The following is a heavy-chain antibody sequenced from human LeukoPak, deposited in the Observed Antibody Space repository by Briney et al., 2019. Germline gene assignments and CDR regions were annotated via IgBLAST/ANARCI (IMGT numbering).Heavy chain of an antibody. CDR1: GGTFSSYA. CDR2: IIPISGGT. Sequence: ASVKVSCKASGGTFSSYAISWVRQAPGQGLEWMGGIIPISGGTNYAQKFQGWVTMTRDTSISTAYMELSRLRSDDTAVYYCARERYSAYDYDGWDYGMDVWGQGTTVTVSS. J-gene: IGHJ6*02. D-gene: IGHD5-12*01. CDR3: ARERYSAYDYDGWDYGMDV. V-gene: IGHV1-2*04.